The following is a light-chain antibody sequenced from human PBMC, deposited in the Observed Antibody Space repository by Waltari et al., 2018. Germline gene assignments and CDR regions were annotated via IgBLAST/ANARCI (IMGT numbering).Light chain of an antibody. V-gene: IGKV3-20*01. CDR1: QSVSTY. CDR3: QHYLRLPAT. J-gene: IGKJ1*01. Sequence: EIVLTQSPGTLSLSPGERAPLSCRASQSVSTYLAWYQQKPGQAPRLLISHASSRATGIPDRFSGSGSGTDFSLTISRLEPEDFAVYYCQHYLRLPATFGQGTKVEIK. CDR2: HAS.